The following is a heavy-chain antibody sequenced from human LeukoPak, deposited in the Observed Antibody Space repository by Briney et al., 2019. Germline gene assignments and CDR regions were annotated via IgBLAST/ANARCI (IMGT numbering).Heavy chain of an antibody. V-gene: IGHV3-23*01. D-gene: IGHD3-22*01. CDR3: ARSSGYSSRSFDY. CDR2: ISGNGAFT. CDR1: GFTFGNYA. Sequence: PGGSLRLSCAASGFTFGNYAVNWVRQAPGKGLEWVSTISGNGAFTYYADSVQGRFTIPRDNSKNTLSVQMNSLRAEDTAVYHCARSSGYSSRSFDYWGQGTLVTVSS. J-gene: IGHJ4*02.